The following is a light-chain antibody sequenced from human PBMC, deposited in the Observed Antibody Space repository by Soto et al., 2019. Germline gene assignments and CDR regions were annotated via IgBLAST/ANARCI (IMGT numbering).Light chain of an antibody. Sequence: QSALTQPASVSGSPGQSITISGTGTSSDVGGYNYVSWYQQHPGKAPKLMIYDVSNRPSGVSYRFSGSKSGNTASLTISGLQAEDEADYYCSSYTSSSTLFGGGTKLTVL. V-gene: IGLV2-14*03. CDR3: SSYTSSSTL. CDR1: SSDVGGYNY. J-gene: IGLJ2*01. CDR2: DVS.